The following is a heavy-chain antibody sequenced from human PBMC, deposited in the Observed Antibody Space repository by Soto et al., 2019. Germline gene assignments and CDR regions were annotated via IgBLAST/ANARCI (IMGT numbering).Heavy chain of an antibody. Sequence: PSETLSLTCTVSGGSISSDDYYWSWIRQHPGKGLEWIGYIFYSAITYYNPSLKSRVSISVDTSRNHFSLKLNSVTAADTAVYYCARAQAVAGTFCFDYWGRGTLVTVSS. CDR2: IFYSAIT. V-gene: IGHV4-31*03. CDR3: ARAQAVAGTFCFDY. D-gene: IGHD6-19*01. CDR1: GGSISSDDYY. J-gene: IGHJ4*02.